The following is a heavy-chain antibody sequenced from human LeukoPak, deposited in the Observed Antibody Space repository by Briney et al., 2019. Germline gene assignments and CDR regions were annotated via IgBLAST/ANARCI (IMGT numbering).Heavy chain of an antibody. J-gene: IGHJ4*02. CDR3: ARDEPGIAVDVGVY. CDR1: GFTFSGYW. D-gene: IGHD6-19*01. CDR2: ITGDGSST. Sequence: GGSLRLSCAASGFTFSGYWMHWVRQPPGKGLVWVSRITGDGSSTTYADSVKGRFTISRDNAKNSLYLQMNSLRAEDTAVYYCARDEPGIAVDVGVYWGQGTLVTVSS. V-gene: IGHV3-74*01.